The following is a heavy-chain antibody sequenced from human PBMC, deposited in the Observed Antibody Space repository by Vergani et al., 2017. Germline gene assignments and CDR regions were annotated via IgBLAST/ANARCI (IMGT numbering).Heavy chain of an antibody. D-gene: IGHD2/OR15-2a*01. V-gene: IGHV4-59*01. CDR2: VYYTGST. Sequence: QVQLQESGPGLVKPSETLSLTCTVSGAAIKDFYWSWFRQPPGKGLEWIGYVYYTGSTTYNPSLKSRFNISVDTSNNQFSLRMTSLTAADTAIYYCARDRDLYCRSTTSCHNWFDPWGQGSLVTVSS. CDR3: ARDRDLYCRSTTSCHNWFDP. J-gene: IGHJ5*02. CDR1: GAAIKDFY.